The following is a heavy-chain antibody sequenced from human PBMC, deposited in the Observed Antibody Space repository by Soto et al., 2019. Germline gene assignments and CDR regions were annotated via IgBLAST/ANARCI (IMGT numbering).Heavy chain of an antibody. J-gene: IGHJ4*02. CDR2: ISAFNGDT. V-gene: IGHV1-18*01. CDR1: GYTFTSYG. Sequence: ASVKVSCKASGYTFTSYGMSWVRQAPGQGLEWMGWISAFNGDTNYAQNLQGRVTMTTDTSTSTAYMELRSLRSDDTAIYYCARTYYFDSSGCPSDYWGQRTLVTVSS. CDR3: ARTYYFDSSGCPSDY. D-gene: IGHD3-22*01.